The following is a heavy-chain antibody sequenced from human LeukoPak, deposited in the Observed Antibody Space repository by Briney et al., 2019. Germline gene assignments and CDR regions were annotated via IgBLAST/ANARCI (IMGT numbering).Heavy chain of an antibody. J-gene: IGHJ6*02. CDR2: ISSSSSYI. CDR1: GFTFSSYS. V-gene: IGHV3-21*04. CDR3: AKGNWGRYYYYGMDV. D-gene: IGHD7-27*01. Sequence: PGGSLRLSCAASGFTFSSYSMNWVRQAPGKGLEWVSSISSSSSYIYYADSVKGRFTISRDNAKNSLYLQMNSLRAEDTALYYCAKGNWGRYYYYGMDVWGQGTTVTVSS.